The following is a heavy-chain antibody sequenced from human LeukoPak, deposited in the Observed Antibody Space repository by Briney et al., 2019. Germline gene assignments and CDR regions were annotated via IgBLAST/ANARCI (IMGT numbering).Heavy chain of an antibody. CDR3: ARDSAAAAVYYFDY. D-gene: IGHD6-13*01. CDR1: GGTFSSYA. Sequence: SVKVSCKASGGTFSSYAISWVRQAPGQGLEWMGRIIPIFGIANYAQKFQGRVTITADKSTSTAYMELNSLRAEDTAVYYCARDSAAAAVYYFDYWGQGTLVTVSS. J-gene: IGHJ4*02. V-gene: IGHV1-69*04. CDR2: IIPIFGIA.